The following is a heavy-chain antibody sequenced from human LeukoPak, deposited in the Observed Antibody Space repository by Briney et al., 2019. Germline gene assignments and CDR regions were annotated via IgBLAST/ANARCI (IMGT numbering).Heavy chain of an antibody. Sequence: PGGSLRLSCAASGFTFSSYAMSWVRQAPGKGLGWVSAISGSGGSTYYADSVKGRFTISRDNSKNTLYLQMNSLRAEDTAVYYCAKFYDSSGYYYFDYWGQGTLVTASS. D-gene: IGHD3-22*01. CDR1: GFTFSSYA. J-gene: IGHJ4*02. V-gene: IGHV3-23*01. CDR3: AKFYDSSGYYYFDY. CDR2: ISGSGGST.